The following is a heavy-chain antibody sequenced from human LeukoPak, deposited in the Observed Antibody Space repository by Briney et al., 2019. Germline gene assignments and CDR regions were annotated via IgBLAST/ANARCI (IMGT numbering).Heavy chain of an antibody. V-gene: IGHV4-38-2*01. Sequence: SETLSLTCAVSGYSISSGYYWGWIRQPPGKGLEWIGSIYHSGSTYYNPSLKSRVTISVDTSKNQFSLKLGSVTAADTAVYYCARHVYDFWSGYYYYYMDVWGKGTTVTVSS. CDR1: GYSISSGYY. CDR3: ARHVYDFWSGYYYYYMDV. CDR2: IYHSGST. D-gene: IGHD3-3*01. J-gene: IGHJ6*03.